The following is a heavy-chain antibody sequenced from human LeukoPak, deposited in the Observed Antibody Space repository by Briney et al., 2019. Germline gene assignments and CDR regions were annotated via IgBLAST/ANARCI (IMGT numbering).Heavy chain of an antibody. V-gene: IGHV4-59*01. J-gene: IGHJ4*02. D-gene: IGHD3-22*01. CDR3: ASRGSLYDSSGYYAY. CDR1: GGSISNYY. Sequence: SETLSLTCTVSGGSISNYYWSWIRQPPGKGLEWIGYIYYSGSTTYNPSLKSRASISVDKSKNQFSLKLSSVTAADTAVYYCASRGSLYDSSGYYAYWGQGTLVTVSS. CDR2: IYYSGST.